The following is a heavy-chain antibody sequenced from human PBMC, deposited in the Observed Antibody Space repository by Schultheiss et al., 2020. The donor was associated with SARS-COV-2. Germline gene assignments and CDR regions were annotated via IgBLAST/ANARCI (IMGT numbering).Heavy chain of an antibody. CDR3: ANSLGSSGWPYYYYYGMDV. Sequence: SETLSLTCTVSGGSISSYYWSWIRQPPGKGLEWIGEIYHSGSTNYNPSLKSRVTISVDTSKNQFSLNLTSVTAADTAVYYCANSLGSSGWPYYYYYGMDVWGQGTTVTVSS. D-gene: IGHD6-19*01. V-gene: IGHV4-59*12. CDR2: IYHSGST. CDR1: GGSISSYY. J-gene: IGHJ6*02.